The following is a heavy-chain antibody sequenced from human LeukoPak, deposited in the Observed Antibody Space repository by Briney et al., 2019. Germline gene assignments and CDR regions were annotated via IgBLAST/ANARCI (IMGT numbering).Heavy chain of an antibody. J-gene: IGHJ4*02. Sequence: HPGGSLRLSCAASGFTLSSYAMSWVRQGPGKGLEWVSAISVSGNTYHADSVKGRFTISRDNAKNSLYLQMNSLRAEDTAVYYCARDGVRLGDRFDYWGQGTLVTVSS. CDR2: ISVSGNT. D-gene: IGHD3-10*01. V-gene: IGHV3-23*01. CDR3: ARDGVRLGDRFDY. CDR1: GFTLSSYA.